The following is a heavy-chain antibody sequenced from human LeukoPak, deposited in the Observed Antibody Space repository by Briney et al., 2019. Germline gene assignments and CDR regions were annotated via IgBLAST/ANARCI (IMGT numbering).Heavy chain of an antibody. Sequence: PGGSLRLSCAASGFTFSSYAMSWVRQAPGKGLEWVSAISGSGGSTYYADSVKGRFTISRDNSKNTLYLQMNSLRAEDTAVYYCAKSEGPYYYYYMDVWGKGTTVTVSS. CDR1: GFTFSSYA. V-gene: IGHV3-23*01. CDR2: ISGSGGST. J-gene: IGHJ6*03. CDR3: AKSEGPYYYYYMDV.